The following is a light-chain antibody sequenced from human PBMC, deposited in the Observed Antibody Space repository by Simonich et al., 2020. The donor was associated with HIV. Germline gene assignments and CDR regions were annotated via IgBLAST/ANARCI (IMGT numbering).Light chain of an antibody. CDR2: WAS. Sequence: DIVMTKSPDSLAVSLGERATINCKSSQSVLYSSNNKNYLAWYQQKPGQPPKLLIYWASIRESGVPDRISGSGSGTDFTLTISSLQAEDVAVYYCQQYYSSPWTFGQGTKVEIK. CDR1: QSVLYSSNNKNY. CDR3: QQYYSSPWT. V-gene: IGKV4-1*01. J-gene: IGKJ1*01.